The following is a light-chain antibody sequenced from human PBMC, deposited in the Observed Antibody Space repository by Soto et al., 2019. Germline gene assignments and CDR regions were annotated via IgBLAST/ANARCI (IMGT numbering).Light chain of an antibody. V-gene: IGKV4-1*01. Sequence: DIVMTQSPDSLAVSLCESSTINCKSSQSVLYSSNNKNYLAWYQQKPGRAPKLLIYDSSSLESGVPSRFSGSGSGTEFRLKISTMQPDDFATYYCKQYDSFSVTFGQGTRREIK. CDR1: QSVLYSSNNKNY. J-gene: IGKJ5*01. CDR3: KQYDSFSVT. CDR2: DSS.